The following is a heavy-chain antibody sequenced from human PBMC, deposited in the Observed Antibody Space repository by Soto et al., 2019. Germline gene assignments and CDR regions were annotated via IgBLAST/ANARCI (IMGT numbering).Heavy chain of an antibody. D-gene: IGHD3-22*01. Sequence: PGGSLRLSCAASGFTFSSYSMNWVRQAPGKGLEWVSAISGSGGSTYYADSVKGRFTVSRDNSKNTLYLQMNSLRAEDTAVYYCAKPPGLLFDYWGQGTLVTVSS. J-gene: IGHJ4*02. CDR3: AKPPGLLFDY. CDR2: ISGSGGST. V-gene: IGHV3-23*01. CDR1: GFTFSSYS.